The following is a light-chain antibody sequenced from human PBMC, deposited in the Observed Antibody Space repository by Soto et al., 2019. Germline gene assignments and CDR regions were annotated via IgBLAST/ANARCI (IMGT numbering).Light chain of an antibody. V-gene: IGKV3-20*01. J-gene: IGKJ4*01. Sequence: EIVLTQSPGTLSLSPGERATLSCRASQSVSSSYLAWYQQKAGQAPRLLIYGASSRATGIPDRFSGSGSGTDFTLTISRLEPEDFAAYYCQQYGSSPLTFGGGTKVDIK. CDR3: QQYGSSPLT. CDR2: GAS. CDR1: QSVSSSY.